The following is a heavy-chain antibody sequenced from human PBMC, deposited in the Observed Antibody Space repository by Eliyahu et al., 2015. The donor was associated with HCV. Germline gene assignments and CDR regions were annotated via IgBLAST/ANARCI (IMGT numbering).Heavy chain of an antibody. CDR1: GFTFTSSA. D-gene: IGHD1-26*01. Sequence: QMQLVQSGPEVKKPGTSVKVSCKASGFTFTSSAVQWVRQARGQRLEWIGWIVVGSGNTNYAQKFQERVTITRDMSTSTAYMELSSLRSEDTAVYYCAARNIVGANFDYWGQGTLVTVSS. CDR2: IVVGSGNT. J-gene: IGHJ4*02. V-gene: IGHV1-58*01. CDR3: AARNIVGANFDY.